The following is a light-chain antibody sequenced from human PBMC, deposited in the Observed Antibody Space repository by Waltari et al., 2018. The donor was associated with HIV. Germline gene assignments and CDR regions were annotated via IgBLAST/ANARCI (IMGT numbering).Light chain of an antibody. CDR3: HQYNSYPRT. CDR1: QNINTW. J-gene: IGKJ1*01. V-gene: IGKV1-5*03. CDR2: KAS. Sequence: DIQMTQSPATLPASIGGRVTIACRASQNINTWLAWYQQKPGKAPKLLIYKASSLETGVPPRFSGSGSGTEFTLTISSLQPDDFATYYCHQYNSYPRTFGQGTQVQIK.